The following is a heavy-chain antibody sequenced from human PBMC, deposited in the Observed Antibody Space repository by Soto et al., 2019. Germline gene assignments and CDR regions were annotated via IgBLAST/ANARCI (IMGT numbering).Heavy chain of an antibody. CDR3: ATYYNSGVFHFGY. V-gene: IGHV1-69*13. J-gene: IGHJ4*02. Sequence: GASVKVSCKASGGTFSNYAFSWVRQAPGQGLEWMGGIIPTLGTANYAQKFQGRVTITADESTSTAYMELSSLRSEDTAVYYCATYYNSGVFHFGYWGQGTPVTVSS. CDR1: GGTFSNYA. CDR2: IIPTLGTA. D-gene: IGHD2-8*01.